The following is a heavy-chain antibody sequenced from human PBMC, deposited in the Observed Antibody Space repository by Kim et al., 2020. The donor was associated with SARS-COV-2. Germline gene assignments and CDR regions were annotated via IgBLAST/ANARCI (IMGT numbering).Heavy chain of an antibody. V-gene: IGHV1-2*06. CDR1: GYTFTGYY. J-gene: IGHJ6*02. D-gene: IGHD3-22*01. Sequence: ASVKVSCKASGYTFTGYYMHWVRQAPGQGLEWMGRINPNSGGTNYAQKFQGRVTMTRDTSISTAYMELSRLRSDDTAVYYCARDGSGTYYYDSSGYYYGNGMDVWGQGTTVTVSS. CDR3: ARDGSGTYYYDSSGYYYGNGMDV. CDR2: INPNSGGT.